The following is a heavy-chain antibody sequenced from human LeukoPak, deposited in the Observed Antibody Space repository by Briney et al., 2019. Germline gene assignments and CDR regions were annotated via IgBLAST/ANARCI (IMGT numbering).Heavy chain of an antibody. V-gene: IGHV1-2*02. CDR3: ATDRDYSNTEKGFDY. J-gene: IGHJ4*02. CDR1: GYTFSDYY. D-gene: IGHD4-11*01. Sequence: ASVKVSCKTSGYTFSDYYIHWVRQAPGQGLEWMGWINPNSGETNSAQKFQGRVTMTGDTAIRTAYMALSRLTSDDTAVYYCATDRDYSNTEKGFDYLGQGSLVTVSS. CDR2: INPNSGET.